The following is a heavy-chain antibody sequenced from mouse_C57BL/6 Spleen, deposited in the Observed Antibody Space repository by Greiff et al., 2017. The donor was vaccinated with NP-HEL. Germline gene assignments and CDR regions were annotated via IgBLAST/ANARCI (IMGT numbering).Heavy chain of an antibody. V-gene: IGHV5-4*01. D-gene: IGHD2-12*01. CDR3: ARENYSFYAMDY. Sequence: DVKLVESGGGLVKPGGSLKLSCAASGFTFSSYAMSWVRQTPEKRLEWVATISDGGSYTYYPDNVKGRFTISRDDAKNNLYLQMSHLKSEDTAMYYCARENYSFYAMDYWGQGTSVTVSS. CDR2: ISDGGSYT. J-gene: IGHJ4*01. CDR1: GFTFSSYA.